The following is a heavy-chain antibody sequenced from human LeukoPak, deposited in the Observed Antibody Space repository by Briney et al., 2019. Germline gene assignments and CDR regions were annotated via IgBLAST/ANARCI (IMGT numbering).Heavy chain of an antibody. CDR1: GFTFSDYY. CDR2: ISSSGNTI. D-gene: IGHD5-24*01. CDR3: ARALWGYNLIDYYYYYMDV. V-gene: IGHV3-11*04. J-gene: IGHJ6*03. Sequence: GGSLRLSCAASGFTFSDYYMSWIRQAPGKGLEWVSYISSSGNTIYYADSVRGRFTISRDNAKDSLYLQMNSLRAEDSAVYYCARALWGYNLIDYYYYYMDVWGKGTTVTVSS.